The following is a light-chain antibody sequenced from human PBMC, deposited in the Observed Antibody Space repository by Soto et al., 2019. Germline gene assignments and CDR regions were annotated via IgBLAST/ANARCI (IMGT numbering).Light chain of an antibody. CDR2: GVS. Sequence: QSALTQPASVSGSPGQSITISCTGTISDFVVYNYVSWYQQHPGKAPKLMIYGVSNRPSGVSNRLSGSKSGNTASLTISGLQADDEADYYCSSHTISSALQVFGTGTKVTV. CDR1: ISDFVVYNY. J-gene: IGLJ1*01. CDR3: SSHTISSALQV. V-gene: IGLV2-14*01.